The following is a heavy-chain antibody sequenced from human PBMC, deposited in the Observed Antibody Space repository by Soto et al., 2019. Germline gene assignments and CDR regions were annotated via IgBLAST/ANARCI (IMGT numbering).Heavy chain of an antibody. V-gene: IGHV3-30*18. CDR2: ISYDGSNK. CDR3: AKQAGVVVVVAAEGYFQH. D-gene: IGHD2-15*01. Sequence: QVQLVESGGGVVQPGRSLRLSCAASGFTFSSYGMHWVRQAPGKGLEWVAVISYDGSNKYYADSVKGRFTISRDNSKKTLYLQMDSLRAEDTAVDYCAKQAGVVVVVAAEGYFQHWGQGTLVTVSS. CDR1: GFTFSSYG. J-gene: IGHJ1*01.